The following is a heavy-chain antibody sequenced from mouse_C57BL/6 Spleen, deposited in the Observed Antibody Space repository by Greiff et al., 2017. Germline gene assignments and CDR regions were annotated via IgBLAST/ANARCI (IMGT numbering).Heavy chain of an antibody. CDR3: ARYNFFDY. Sequence: EVQLVESGPGLVKPSQSLSLTCSVTGYSITSGYYWNWIRQFPGNKLEWMGYISYDGSNNYNPSLKNRISITRDTSKNQFFLKLNSVTTEDTATYYCARYNFFDYWGQGTTLTVSS. CDR2: ISYDGSN. CDR1: GYSITSGYY. J-gene: IGHJ2*01. V-gene: IGHV3-6*01.